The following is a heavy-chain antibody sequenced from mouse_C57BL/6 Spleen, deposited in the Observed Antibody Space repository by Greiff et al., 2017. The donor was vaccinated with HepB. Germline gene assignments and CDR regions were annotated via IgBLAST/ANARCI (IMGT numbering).Heavy chain of an antibody. J-gene: IGHJ3*01. CDR3: ARAYYGSSQAWFAY. CDR1: GFTFSSYA. CDR2: ISDGGSYT. D-gene: IGHD1-1*01. V-gene: IGHV5-4*01. Sequence: EVHLVESGGGLVKPGGSLKLSCAASGFTFSSYAMSWVRQTPEKRLEWVATISDGGSYTYYPDNVKGRFTISRDNAKNNLYLQMSHLKSEDTAMYYCARAYYGSSQAWFAYWGQGTLVTVSA.